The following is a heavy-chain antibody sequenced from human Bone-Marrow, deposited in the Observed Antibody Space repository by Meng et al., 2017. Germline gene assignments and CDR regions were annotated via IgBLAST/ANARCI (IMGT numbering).Heavy chain of an antibody. D-gene: IGHD5-24*01. V-gene: IGHV4-34*01. CDR1: GGSSSVNM. J-gene: IGHJ4*02. CDR3: AKRWPIPGG. CDR2: INNSGST. Sequence: HLCGLGSSQPPKPLSPACAVDGGSSSVNMWSRTRQPPGKGLEWIGEINNSGSTNHNPSPKSRFTISVDTSKNQFSMKLSSVTAADTAVYYCAKRWPIPGGGGQGTLVTVSS.